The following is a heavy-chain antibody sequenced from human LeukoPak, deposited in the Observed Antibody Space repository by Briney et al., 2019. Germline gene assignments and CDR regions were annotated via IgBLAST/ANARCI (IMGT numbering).Heavy chain of an antibody. CDR3: ARGPPLAYCGGDCYGLFDY. D-gene: IGHD2-21*01. V-gene: IGHV4-39*07. Sequence: SETLSLTCTVSGGSISSSSYYWGWIRQPPGKGLEWIGSIYYSGSTYYNPSLKSRVTISVDTSKNQFSLKLSSVTAADTAVYYCARGPPLAYCGGDCYGLFDYWGQGTLVTVSS. CDR2: IYYSGST. J-gene: IGHJ4*02. CDR1: GGSISSSSYY.